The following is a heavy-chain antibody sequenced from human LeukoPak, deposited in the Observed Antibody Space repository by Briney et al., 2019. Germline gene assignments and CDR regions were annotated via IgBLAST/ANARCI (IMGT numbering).Heavy chain of an antibody. D-gene: IGHD3-10*01. Sequence: SETLSLTCTVSGGSISSYYWSWIRQPPGKGLEWIGYIYYSGSTYYNPSLKSRVTISVDTSKNQFSLKLSSVTAADTAVYYCARLYYGSGSYFDYWGQGTLVTVSS. V-gene: IGHV4-59*08. CDR1: GGSISSYY. CDR2: IYYSGST. CDR3: ARLYYGSGSYFDY. J-gene: IGHJ4*02.